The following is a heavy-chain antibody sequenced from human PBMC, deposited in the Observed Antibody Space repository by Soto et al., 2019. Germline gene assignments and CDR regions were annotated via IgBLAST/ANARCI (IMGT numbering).Heavy chain of an antibody. CDR1: GGTFSSFL. D-gene: IGHD2-2*01. V-gene: IGHV1-69*01. CDR3: ILDCTSMSCYGYLGVDV. J-gene: IGHJ6*02. CDR2: IIPVFGTA. Sequence: QVQLVQSGAEVKTPGSSVKVSCKASGGTFSSFLMGWVRQAPGQGLEWMGGIIPVFGTATYAQKFQGRVPITADDFTSTVYMELSGLKSEDTAVYYCILDCTSMSCYGYLGVDVWGQGTTVTVSS.